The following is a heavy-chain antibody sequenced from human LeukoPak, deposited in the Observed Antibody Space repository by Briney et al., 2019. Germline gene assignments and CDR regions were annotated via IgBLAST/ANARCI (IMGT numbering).Heavy chain of an antibody. D-gene: IGHD2-15*01. CDR2: IKQDVSEI. Sequence: PGGSLRLSCAASGFTFSDYWMTWVRQAPGKGLEWVANIKQDVSEIHYVDSVKGRFTISRDNAKNSLYLQMNCLRAEDTAVYYYARDGGYCSGGTCYSTHWGQGTLVTVPS. CDR3: ARDGGYCSGGTCYSTH. V-gene: IGHV3-7*03. J-gene: IGHJ4*02. CDR1: GFTFSDYW.